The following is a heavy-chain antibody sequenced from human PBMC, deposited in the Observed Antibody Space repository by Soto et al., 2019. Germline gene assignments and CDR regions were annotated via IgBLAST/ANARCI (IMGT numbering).Heavy chain of an antibody. V-gene: IGHV1-69*06. CDR3: AREGPAAGNYGMDV. CDR1: GGTFSTYA. Sequence: SVKVSCKASGGTFSTYAISWVRQAPGQGLEWMGGIIPIFATPSYAQKFQGRVTITADKSTSTAYMELSSLRSEDTAVYYCAREGPAAGNYGMDVWGQGTTVTVSS. D-gene: IGHD6-25*01. CDR2: IIPIFATP. J-gene: IGHJ6*02.